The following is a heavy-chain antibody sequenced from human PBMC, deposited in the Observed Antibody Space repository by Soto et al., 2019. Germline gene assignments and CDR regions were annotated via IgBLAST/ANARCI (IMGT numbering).Heavy chain of an antibody. CDR3: ARVRISHDYVWGSYRSKTYYYYYYGMDV. CDR2: IIPIFGTA. Sequence: PGQGLEWMGGIIPIFGTANYAQKFQGRVTITADESTSTAYMELSSLRSEDTAVYYCARVRISHDYVWGSYRSKTYYYYYYGMDVWGQGTTVTVSS. V-gene: IGHV1-69*01. D-gene: IGHD3-16*02. J-gene: IGHJ6*02.